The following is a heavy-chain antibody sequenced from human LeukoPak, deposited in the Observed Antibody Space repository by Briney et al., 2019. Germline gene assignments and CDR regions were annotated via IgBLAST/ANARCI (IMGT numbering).Heavy chain of an antibody. J-gene: IGHJ4*02. V-gene: IGHV3-23*01. CDR1: AFIFSDYA. CDR2: ITNSAGTT. D-gene: IGHD3-9*01. CDR3: AKDVRGTWLIDF. Sequence: GGSLRLSCTVSAFIFSDYAMTWVRQAPGKELESVSVITNSAGTTYYADSVKGRFTISRDSSKNTLFLQMNSLRAEDTAVYYCAKDVRGTWLIDFWGQGTLVTVSS.